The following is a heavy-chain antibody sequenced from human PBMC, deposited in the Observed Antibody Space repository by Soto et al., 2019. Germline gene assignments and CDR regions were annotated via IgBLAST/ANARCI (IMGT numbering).Heavy chain of an antibody. D-gene: IGHD1-26*01. V-gene: IGHV4-30-4*01. Sequence: QVQLQESGPGLVKPSQTLSLTCTVSGYFITSGDYYWSWIRQPPGKGLEWIGHIYYSGSTYYNPSPTSRATTXXXSXXDQFSLKLSSVTAADTAMYYCARVSSRELLFGIDYWGQGTLVTVSS. CDR2: IYYSGST. CDR1: GYFITSGDYY. CDR3: ARVSSRELLFGIDY. J-gene: IGHJ4*02.